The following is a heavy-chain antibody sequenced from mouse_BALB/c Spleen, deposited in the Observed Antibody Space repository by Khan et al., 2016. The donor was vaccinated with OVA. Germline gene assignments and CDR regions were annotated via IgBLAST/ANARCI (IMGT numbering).Heavy chain of an antibody. D-gene: IGHD2-3*01. CDR1: GFNIKDTY. CDR2: ITPANGNT. V-gene: IGHV14-3*02. CDR3: VRSADDPRNFDG. J-gene: IGHJ1*01. Sequence: EVQLQQSGAELVKPGASVKLSCTASGFNIKDTYIHWVKQRPQQGLEWIGRITPANGNTEYDPKFQGKATMRADTSSNTAYLQFSSLHSGDTAVYYCVRSADDPRNFDGWGAGTTVTVSS.